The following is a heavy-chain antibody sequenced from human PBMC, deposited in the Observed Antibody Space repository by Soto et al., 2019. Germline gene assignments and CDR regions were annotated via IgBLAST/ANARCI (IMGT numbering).Heavy chain of an antibody. Sequence: EVLLVESGGGLVQPGGSLKLSCAASGFVFKDSSIHWVRQASGKGLEWVGRIRDRAYNYATAYSASVKGRFTISRDDSSNTAFLQMNSLKTEDTAIYYCTRLISAAQDYWGQGTLVTVSS. CDR3: TRLISAAQDY. V-gene: IGHV3-73*01. D-gene: IGHD3-10*01. CDR2: IRDRAYNYAT. CDR1: GFVFKDSS. J-gene: IGHJ4*02.